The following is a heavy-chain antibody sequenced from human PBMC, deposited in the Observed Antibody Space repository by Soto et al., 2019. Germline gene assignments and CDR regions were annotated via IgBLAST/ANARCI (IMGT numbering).Heavy chain of an antibody. CDR1: GGSFNSYA. Sequence: QVQRVQSGAEVKKPGSSVKVSCKASGGSFNSYASSWVRQAPGQGLEWMGRIIPILGLTNYAEKFQGRFTITADTADKSTTVAYMELSSLRSEDTALYYCATAFQLQAYWGQGTLVTVSS. CDR2: IIPILGLT. D-gene: IGHD1-1*01. V-gene: IGHV1-69*02. CDR3: ATAFQLQAY. J-gene: IGHJ4*02.